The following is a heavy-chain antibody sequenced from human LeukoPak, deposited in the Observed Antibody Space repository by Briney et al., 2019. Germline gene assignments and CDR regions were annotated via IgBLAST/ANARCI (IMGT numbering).Heavy chain of an antibody. J-gene: IGHJ4*02. D-gene: IGHD3-10*01. CDR1: GGSISSYY. CDR3: ASGFSDEGFDY. V-gene: IGHV4-4*07. Sequence: SETLSLTCTVSGGSISSYYWSWTRQPTGKGLEWIGRIYTSGSTNYNPSLKSRVTMSVDTSKNQFSLKLSSVTAADTAVYYCASGFSDEGFDYWGQGTLVTVSS. CDR2: IYTSGST.